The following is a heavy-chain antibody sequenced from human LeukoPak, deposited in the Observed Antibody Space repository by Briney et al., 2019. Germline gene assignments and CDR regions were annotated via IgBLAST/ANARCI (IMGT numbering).Heavy chain of an antibody. J-gene: IGHJ5*02. CDR3: ARVGVGYSSGWEETNWFDP. Sequence: GASVKVSCKASGYTFTSYYMHWVRQAPGQGLEWMGIINPSGGSTSYAQKFQGRVTMTRDTSKNQFSLKLSSVTAADTAVYYCARVGVGYSSGWEETNWFDPWGQGTLVTVSS. V-gene: IGHV1-46*01. CDR2: INPSGGST. CDR1: GYTFTSYY. D-gene: IGHD6-19*01.